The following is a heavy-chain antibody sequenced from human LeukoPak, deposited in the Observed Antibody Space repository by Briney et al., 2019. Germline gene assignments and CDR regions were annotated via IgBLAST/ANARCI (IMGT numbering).Heavy chain of an antibody. D-gene: IGHD6-19*01. Sequence: GGSLRLSCAASGFTFSTYAMSWVRQAPGEGLEWVSAISGSGGGVYYADSVKGLFTISRDNSKNTLYLQMNSLRADDTALYYCAKGSSGWPEVGWGIDYWGQGTLVTVSS. CDR1: GFTFSTYA. CDR3: AKGSSGWPEVGWGIDY. J-gene: IGHJ4*02. CDR2: ISGSGGGV. V-gene: IGHV3-23*01.